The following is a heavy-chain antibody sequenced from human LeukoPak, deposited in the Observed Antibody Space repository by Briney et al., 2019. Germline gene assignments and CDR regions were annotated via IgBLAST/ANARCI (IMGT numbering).Heavy chain of an antibody. J-gene: IGHJ3*02. V-gene: IGHV4-61*02. Sequence: SQTLSLTCTVSGGSISSGSYYWSWIRQPAGKGLEWIGRIYTSGSTNCDPSLKSRVTISVDTSKNQFSLKLSSVTAADTAVYYCARAVGDYGSYSYAFDIWGQGTMVTVSS. CDR1: GGSISSGSYY. D-gene: IGHD4/OR15-4a*01. CDR3: ARAVGDYGSYSYAFDI. CDR2: IYTSGST.